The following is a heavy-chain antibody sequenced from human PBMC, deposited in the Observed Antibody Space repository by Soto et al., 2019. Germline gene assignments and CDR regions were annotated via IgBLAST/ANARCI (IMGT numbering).Heavy chain of an antibody. Sequence: SETLSLTGAVYGGSFSGYYWSWIRQPPWKGLEWIGEINHSGSTNYNPSLKSRVTISVDTPKNQFSLKLSSVTAADTAMYYCERVPGYSSSWYVHYYYGMDALGQGTTVTVSS. D-gene: IGHD6-13*01. CDR1: GGSFSGYY. V-gene: IGHV4-34*01. J-gene: IGHJ6*02. CDR3: ERVPGYSSSWYVHYYYGMDA. CDR2: INHSGST.